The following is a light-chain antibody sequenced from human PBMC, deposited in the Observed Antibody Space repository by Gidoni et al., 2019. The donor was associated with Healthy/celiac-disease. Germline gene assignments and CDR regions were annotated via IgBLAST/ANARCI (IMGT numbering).Light chain of an antibody. V-gene: IGKV3-15*01. CDR2: GAS. Sequence: EIVMTPSPATLSVSPGERATISCRASPSVSSNLACYQQKPGQAPRLLIYGASPRATGIPARFSGSWCGRESTLNISSLLCEDFAVDYGQYYNHRLFNFGGXTKVDIK. CDR1: PSVSSN. J-gene: IGKJ4*01. CDR3: QYYNHRLFN.